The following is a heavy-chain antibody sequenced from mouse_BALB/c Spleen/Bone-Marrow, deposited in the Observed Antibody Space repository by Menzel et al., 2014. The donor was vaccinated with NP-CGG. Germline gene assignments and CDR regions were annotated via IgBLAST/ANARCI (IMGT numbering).Heavy chain of an antibody. CDR1: GYTFTNYW. CDR2: INPSNGRT. V-gene: IGHV1S81*02. J-gene: IGHJ2*01. CDR3: ARGFGY. Sequence: VQLVESGAELVKPGASVKLSCKASGYTFTNYWMHWVKQRPGQGLEWIGEINPSNGRTNYNEKFKSKATLTVDKSSSTAYMQLSSLTSEDSAVYYCARGFGYWGQGTTLTVSS.